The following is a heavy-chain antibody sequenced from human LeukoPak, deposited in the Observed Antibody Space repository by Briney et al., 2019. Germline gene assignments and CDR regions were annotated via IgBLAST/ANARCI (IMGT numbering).Heavy chain of an antibody. V-gene: IGHV4-38-2*01. CDR2: IYHSGST. Sequence: SETLSLTCAVSGYSISSGYYWGWIRPPPGKGLGGVGGIYHSGSTYYNPSLKSRVTISVDTSKNQFSLKLSSVTAADTAVYYCARVKITMVRGLQYPDYWGQGTLVTVSS. J-gene: IGHJ4*02. CDR3: ARVKITMVRGLQYPDY. CDR1: GYSISSGYY. D-gene: IGHD3-10*01.